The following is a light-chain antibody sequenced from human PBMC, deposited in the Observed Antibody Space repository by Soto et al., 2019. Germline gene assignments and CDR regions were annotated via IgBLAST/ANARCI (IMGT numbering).Light chain of an antibody. J-gene: IGKJ4*01. Sequence: DIQMTQSPSSLSASVGDSVTITCRASQSITTLLNWYQKKPGKAPNLLIYAASSLRSGVPSRFSGAGSGTEFSLTISALQPEDFASYFCQQSSNIPLTFGGGTMVDVK. V-gene: IGKV1-39*01. CDR2: AAS. CDR3: QQSSNIPLT. CDR1: QSITTL.